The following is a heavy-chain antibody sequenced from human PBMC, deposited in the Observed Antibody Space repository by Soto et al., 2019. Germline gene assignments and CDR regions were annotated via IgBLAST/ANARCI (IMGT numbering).Heavy chain of an antibody. CDR2: ISCDGSNK. CDR3: AKEQPWGLDY. Sequence: PVGSLRLSCAASGFTFSSYGMHWVRQAPGKGLEWVAVISCDGSNKYYADSVQGRFTISRDNSKNTLYLQMNRLRAEDTAVYYCAKEQPWGLDYWGQGTLVTVSS. D-gene: IGHD3-16*01. CDR1: GFTFSSYG. V-gene: IGHV3-30*18. J-gene: IGHJ4*02.